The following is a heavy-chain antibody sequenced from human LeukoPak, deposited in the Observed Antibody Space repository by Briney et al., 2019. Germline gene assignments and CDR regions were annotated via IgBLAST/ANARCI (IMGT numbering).Heavy chain of an antibody. CDR1: GFTFDDYA. J-gene: IGHJ3*02. Sequence: GRSLRLSCAASGFTFDDYAMHWVRQAPGKGLEWVSGISWNSGSIGYADSVKGRFTISRDNAKNSLYLQMNSLRAEDTALYYCAKAQYGDDAFDIWGQGTMVTVSS. D-gene: IGHD7-27*01. CDR2: ISWNSGSI. CDR3: AKAQYGDDAFDI. V-gene: IGHV3-9*01.